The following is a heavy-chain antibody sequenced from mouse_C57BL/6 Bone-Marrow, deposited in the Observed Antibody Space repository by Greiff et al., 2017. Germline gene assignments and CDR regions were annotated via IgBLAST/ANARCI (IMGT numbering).Heavy chain of an antibody. D-gene: IGHD3-2*02. CDR2: IDPSDSYT. CDR3: ARYKTAQAYYAMDY. V-gene: IGHV1-69*01. CDR1: GYTFTSYW. J-gene: IGHJ4*01. Sequence: QVQLQQPGAELVMPGASVKLSCKASGYTFTSYWMHWVKQRPGQGLAWIGEIDPSDSYTNYNQKFKGKSTLTVDKSSSTAYMQLSSLTSEDAAVYYCARYKTAQAYYAMDYWGQGTSVTVYS.